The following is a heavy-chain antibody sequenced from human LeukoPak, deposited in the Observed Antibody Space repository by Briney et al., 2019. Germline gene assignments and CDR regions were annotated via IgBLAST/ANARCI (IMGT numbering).Heavy chain of an antibody. CDR1: GFTFSGRW. CDR3: AKFAQPNFDY. V-gene: IGHV3-7*03. D-gene: IGHD2-2*01. CDR2: INQDGTDK. Sequence: GGSLRLSCAASGFTFSGRWMSWLRQAPGKGLEWVANINQDGTDKYYVDSVKGRFTISRDNSKNTLYLQMNSLRAEDTAVYYCAKFAQPNFDYWGQGTLVTVSS. J-gene: IGHJ4*02.